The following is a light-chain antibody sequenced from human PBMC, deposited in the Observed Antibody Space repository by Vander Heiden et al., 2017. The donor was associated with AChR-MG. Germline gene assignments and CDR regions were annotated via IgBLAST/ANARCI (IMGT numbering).Light chain of an antibody. V-gene: IGKV3-20*01. Sequence: EIVLTQSPGTLSLSQGDRATLSCRASQRIGRNYLAWYQQKPGQAPKLLIYDASTRATGIPERFSGSGSETDFTLTITRLEPEDFAVYFCQQYGGSSPLTFGGGTKVEIK. CDR3: QQYGGSSPLT. CDR1: QRIGRNY. J-gene: IGKJ4*01. CDR2: DAS.